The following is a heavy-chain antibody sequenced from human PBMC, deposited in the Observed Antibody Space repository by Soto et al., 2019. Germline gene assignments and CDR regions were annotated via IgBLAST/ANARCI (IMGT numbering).Heavy chain of an antibody. D-gene: IGHD3-10*01. Sequence: SETLSLTCTASGGSISSYYWSWIRQPPGKGLEWIGYIYYSGSTNYNPSLKSRVTISVDTSKNQFSLKLSSVTAADTAVYYCASSYGSGSYTPLFDYWGQGTLVTVSS. CDR2: IYYSGST. J-gene: IGHJ4*02. CDR3: ASSYGSGSYTPLFDY. V-gene: IGHV4-59*01. CDR1: GGSISSYY.